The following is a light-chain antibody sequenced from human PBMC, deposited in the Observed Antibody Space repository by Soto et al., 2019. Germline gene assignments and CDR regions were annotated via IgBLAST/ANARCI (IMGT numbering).Light chain of an antibody. CDR1: SSDVGGYNY. CDR2: DVS. Sequence: QSALTQPASVSGSPGQSITISCTGTSSDVGGYNYVSWYQQHPGKAPKLMIYDVSNRPSGVSNRFSGSKSGNTASLTISGLQAEDEADYYCQSYDISLSGSWVFGGGTKLTVL. CDR3: QSYDISLSGSWV. V-gene: IGLV2-14*01. J-gene: IGLJ3*02.